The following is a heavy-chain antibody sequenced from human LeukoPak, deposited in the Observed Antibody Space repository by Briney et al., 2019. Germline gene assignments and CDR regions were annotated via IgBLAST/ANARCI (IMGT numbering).Heavy chain of an antibody. CDR3: ARERARCGGDCNDY. V-gene: IGHV3-48*03. CDR2: ISSTVSTT. J-gene: IGHJ4*02. CDR1: GFSFSSYE. Sequence: TGGSLRLSCAASGFSFSSYEMNWVRQAPGKGLEWISYISSTVSTTYYADSVKGRFTTSRDNAKNTLYLQMNSLRADDTGVYYCARERARCGGDCNDYWGQGSLVTVSS. D-gene: IGHD2-21*02.